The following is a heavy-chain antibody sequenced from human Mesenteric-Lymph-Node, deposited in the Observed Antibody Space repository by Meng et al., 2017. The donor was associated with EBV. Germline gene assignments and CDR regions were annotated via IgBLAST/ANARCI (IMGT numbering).Heavy chain of an antibody. J-gene: IGHJ4*02. D-gene: IGHD5-24*01. Sequence: VHRQESGPGPVKPSEPLSPTCTVSGDSLSRGDYFWSWIRQPPGKGLEWIGYIHYSGSTKYNPSLESRVTILVDTSKNQFSLKLSSVTTADTAMYYCARPRRWLQSEFDFWGPGTLVTVSS. CDR3: ARPRRWLQSEFDF. CDR2: IHYSGST. V-gene: IGHV4-61*08. CDR1: GDSLSRGDYF.